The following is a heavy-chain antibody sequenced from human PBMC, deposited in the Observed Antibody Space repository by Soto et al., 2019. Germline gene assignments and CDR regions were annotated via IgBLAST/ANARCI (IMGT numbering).Heavy chain of an antibody. D-gene: IGHD2-2*01. V-gene: IGHV1-69*01. CDR3: ARTRQRRPVFYVDY. Sequence: QVQLMQSGAEVTKPGSSVKVSCKASGGPFNTFGISWVRQAPGQGLEWMGGIIPKYGTTNYARRFQGRVTITADESTTTAYLELSSLRHDDRAIYYCARTRQRRPVFYVDYWGQGTPISVTS. CDR1: GGPFNTFG. CDR2: IIPKYGTT. J-gene: IGHJ4*02.